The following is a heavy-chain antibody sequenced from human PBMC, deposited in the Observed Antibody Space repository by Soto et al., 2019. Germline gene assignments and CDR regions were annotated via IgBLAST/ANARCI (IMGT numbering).Heavy chain of an antibody. CDR3: AREIYDSSGYYAPFDY. Sequence: EVQLVESGGGLVQPGGSLRLSCAASGFTFSSYSMNWVRQAPGKGLEWVSYISSSSSTIYYADSVKGRFTISRDNAKNSLYLQMNSLRAEDTAVYYCAREIYDSSGYYAPFDYWGQGSLVPVSS. CDR2: ISSSSSTI. V-gene: IGHV3-48*01. J-gene: IGHJ4*02. D-gene: IGHD3-22*01. CDR1: GFTFSSYS.